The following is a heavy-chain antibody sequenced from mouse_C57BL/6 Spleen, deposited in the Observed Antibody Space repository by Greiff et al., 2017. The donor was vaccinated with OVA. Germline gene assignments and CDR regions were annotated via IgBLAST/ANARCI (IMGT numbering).Heavy chain of an antibody. CDR1: GYTFTSYG. Sequence: VKLQQSGAELARPGASVKLSCKASGYTFTSYGISWVKQRTGQGLEWIGEIYPRSGNTYYNEKFKGKATLTADKSSSTAYMELRSLTSEDSAVYFCARYYYGSSYLYYFDYWGQGTTLTVSS. CDR3: ARYYYGSSYLYYFDY. J-gene: IGHJ2*01. D-gene: IGHD1-1*01. CDR2: IYPRSGNT. V-gene: IGHV1-81*01.